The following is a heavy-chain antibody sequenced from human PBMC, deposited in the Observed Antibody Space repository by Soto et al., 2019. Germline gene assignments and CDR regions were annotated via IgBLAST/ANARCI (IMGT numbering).Heavy chain of an antibody. CDR1: GFTFSNYA. Sequence: GGSLRLSCAASGFTFSNYAMDWVRQAPGKVLEYVSGISSNGVGTYYANSVKDRFTISRDNSKNTLYLQMGSLRAEDMAVHYCARREQSDYYYMDVWGKGTSVTVSS. D-gene: IGHD6-19*01. V-gene: IGHV3-64*01. CDR3: ARREQSDYYYMDV. CDR2: ISSNGVGT. J-gene: IGHJ6*03.